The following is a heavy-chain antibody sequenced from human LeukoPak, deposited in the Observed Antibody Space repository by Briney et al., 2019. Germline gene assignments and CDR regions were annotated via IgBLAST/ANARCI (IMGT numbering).Heavy chain of an antibody. CDR2: ISYSGST. CDR1: GASISSDDYY. CDR3: AKTTLARLRYFDY. D-gene: IGHD4-23*01. V-gene: IGHV4-30-4*01. J-gene: IGHJ4*02. Sequence: PSETLSLTCTVSGASISSDDYYWSWLRQPPGKGLEWIGYISYSGSTYYNSSLQSRITISVDPSRNRFSLELRSVTAADTAVYYCAKTTLARLRYFDYWGQGTQVTVSS.